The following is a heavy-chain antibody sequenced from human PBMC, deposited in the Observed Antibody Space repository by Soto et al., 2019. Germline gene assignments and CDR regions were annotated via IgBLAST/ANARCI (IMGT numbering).Heavy chain of an antibody. D-gene: IGHD3-9*01. J-gene: IGHJ6*02. V-gene: IGHV4-4*02. CDR2: IYHSGST. CDR1: GGSISSSNW. Sequence: SETLSLTCAVSGGSISSSNWWSWVRQPPGKGLEWIGEIYHSGSTNYNPSLKSRVTISVDKSKNQFSLKLSSVTAADTAVYYCARVRRYYDILTGYNYGMDVWGQGTTVTVS. CDR3: ARVRRYYDILTGYNYGMDV.